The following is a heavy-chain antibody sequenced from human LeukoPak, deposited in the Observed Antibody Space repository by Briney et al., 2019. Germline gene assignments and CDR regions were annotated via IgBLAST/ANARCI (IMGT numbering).Heavy chain of an antibody. V-gene: IGHV3-23*01. CDR3: AKARWDYSNYLGGFDP. CDR2: ISASGGSI. Sequence: GGSLRLSCAPSGFTFRSYAMSWVPRAPGKGLEGVSTISASGGSIYYADSVKGRFTISRDNPKNTLYLQMNSLRAEDTAVYYCAKARWDYSNYLGGFDPWGQGTLITVSS. CDR1: GFTFRSYA. J-gene: IGHJ5*02. D-gene: IGHD4-11*01.